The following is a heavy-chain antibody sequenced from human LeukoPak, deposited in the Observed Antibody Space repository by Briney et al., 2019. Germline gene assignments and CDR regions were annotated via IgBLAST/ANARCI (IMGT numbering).Heavy chain of an antibody. CDR1: GGTFSSYA. V-gene: IGHV1-69*06. CDR3: ASVEMATITAYYYYYMDV. J-gene: IGHJ6*03. Sequence: SVKVSCTASGGTFSSYAISWVRQAPGQGLEWMGGIIPIFGTANYAQKFQARVTITADKSTSTAYMELSSLRSEDTAVYYCASVEMATITAYYYYYMDVWGKGTTVTVSS. CDR2: IIPIFGTA. D-gene: IGHD5-24*01.